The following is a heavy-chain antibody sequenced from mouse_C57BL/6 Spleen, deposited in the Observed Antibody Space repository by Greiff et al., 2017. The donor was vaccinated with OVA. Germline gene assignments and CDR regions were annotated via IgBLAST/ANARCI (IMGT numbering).Heavy chain of an antibody. V-gene: IGHV5-17*01. CDR3: ARGDYYGSSPFDY. D-gene: IGHD1-1*01. CDR2: ISSGSSTI. CDR1: GFTFSDYG. J-gene: IGHJ2*01. Sequence: VQLKESGGGLVKPGGSLKLSCAASGFTFSDYGMHWVRQAPEKGLEWVAYISSGSSTIYYADTVKGRFTISRDNAKNTLFLQMTSLRSEDTAMYYCARGDYYGSSPFDYWGQGTTLTVSS.